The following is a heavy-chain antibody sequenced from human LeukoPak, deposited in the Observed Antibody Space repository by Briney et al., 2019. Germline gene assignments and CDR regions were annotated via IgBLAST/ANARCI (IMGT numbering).Heavy chain of an antibody. CDR2: INPNSGGT. V-gene: IGHV1-2*02. J-gene: IGHJ4*02. D-gene: IGHD1-26*01. CDR3: ARGTRLTYSGSYVRPFDY. Sequence: ASVKVSCKASGYTFTSYGISWVRQAPGQGLEWMGWINPNSGGTNYAQKFQGRVTMTRDTSISTAYMELSRLRSDDTAVYYCARGTRLTYSGSYVRPFDYWGQGTLVTVSS. CDR1: GYTFTSYG.